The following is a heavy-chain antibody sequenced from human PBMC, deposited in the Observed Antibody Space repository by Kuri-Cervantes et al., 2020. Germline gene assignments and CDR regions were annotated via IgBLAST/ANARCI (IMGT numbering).Heavy chain of an antibody. Sequence: GESLKISCAASGFTFSSYGMHWVRQAPGKGLEWVAVISYDGSNKYYADSVKGRFTISRDNSKNTLYLQMNSLRAEDTAVYYCARDRDPQNYYYYYYGMDVWGQGTTVTVSS. V-gene: IGHV3-30*03. J-gene: IGHJ6*02. CDR2: ISYDGSNK. CDR3: ARDRDPQNYYYYYYGMDV. D-gene: IGHD2/OR15-2a*01. CDR1: GFTFSSYG.